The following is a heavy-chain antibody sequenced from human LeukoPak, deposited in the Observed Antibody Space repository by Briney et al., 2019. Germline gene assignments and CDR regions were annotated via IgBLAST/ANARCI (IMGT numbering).Heavy chain of an antibody. CDR2: ISAYNGNT. Sequence: GASVKVSCKASGYTFTSYGISWVRQAPGQGLEWMGWISAYNGNTNYAQKLQGRVTMTTDTSTSTAYMELRSLRSDDTAVYYCARQVPAANYYYYYMDVWGKGTTVTVSS. CDR3: ARQVPAANYYYYYMDV. D-gene: IGHD2-2*01. CDR1: GYTFTSYG. J-gene: IGHJ6*03. V-gene: IGHV1-18*01.